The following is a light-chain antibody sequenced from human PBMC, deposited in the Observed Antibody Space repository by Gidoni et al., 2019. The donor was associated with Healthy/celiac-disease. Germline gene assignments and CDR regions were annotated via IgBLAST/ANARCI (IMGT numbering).Light chain of an antibody. CDR3: LQHNSYPLT. V-gene: IGKV3-11*01. CDR2: ESS. CDR1: QGVGHY. J-gene: IGKJ4*01. Sequence: EIVFPHSPATLSLSPGEIATLSCSASQGVGHYLAWDEPKPGKDPRLLISESSNTANRIQARFSGSGSGTEFTLTISSLQPEDFATYYCLQHNSYPLTFGGGTKVEIK.